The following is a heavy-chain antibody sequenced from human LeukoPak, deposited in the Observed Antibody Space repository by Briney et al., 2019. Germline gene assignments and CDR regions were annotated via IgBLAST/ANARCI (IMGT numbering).Heavy chain of an antibody. D-gene: IGHD6-25*01. CDR1: GASISSYY. J-gene: IGHJ4*02. Sequence: SETLSLTCTVSGASISSYYWSWIRQPPGKGLEWIANIYHTGSTNYNPSLSSRVTISIDTAKNQFSLKLTSVTAADTAVYYCARRGRNSSGWQDYLWGQGTLVTVSS. CDR3: ARRGRNSSGWQDYL. CDR2: IYHTGST. V-gene: IGHV4-59*01.